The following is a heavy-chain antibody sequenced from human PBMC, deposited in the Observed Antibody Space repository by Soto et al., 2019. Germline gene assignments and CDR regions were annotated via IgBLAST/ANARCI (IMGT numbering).Heavy chain of an antibody. J-gene: IGHJ4*02. CDR3: ATGGSYYIL. CDR2: ISSSGSTI. V-gene: IGHV3-48*03. Sequence: GGSLRLSCAASGFTFSGYEMNWVRQAPGKGLEWVSYISSSGSTIYYADSVKGRFTISRDNAKNSLYLQRNSLRGGDTALYYCATGGSYYILWGQGTLVTVSS. D-gene: IGHD1-26*01. CDR1: GFTFSGYE.